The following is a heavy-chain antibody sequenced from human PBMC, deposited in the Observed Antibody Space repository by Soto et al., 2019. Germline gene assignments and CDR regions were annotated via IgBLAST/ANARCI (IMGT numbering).Heavy chain of an antibody. D-gene: IGHD6-13*01. V-gene: IGHV3-21*01. CDR3: ARGRSSSWYRAYYFDY. CDR2: ISSSSSYI. CDR1: GFTFSSYS. J-gene: IGHJ4*02. Sequence: GGSLRLSCAASGFTFSSYSMNWVRQAPGKGLEWVSSISSSSSYIYYADSVKGRFTISRDNAKNSLYLQMNSLRAEDTAGYYCARGRSSSWYRAYYFDYWGQGTLVTVSS.